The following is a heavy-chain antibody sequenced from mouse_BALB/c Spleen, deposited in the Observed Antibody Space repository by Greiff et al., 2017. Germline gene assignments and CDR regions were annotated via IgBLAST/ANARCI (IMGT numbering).Heavy chain of an antibody. Sequence: QVQLQQSAAELARPGASVKMSCKASGYTFTSYTMHWVKQRPGQGLEWIGYINPSSGYTEYNQKFKDKTTLTADKSSSTAYMQLSSLTSEDSAVYYCASMPTPVAYWGQGTLVTVSA. J-gene: IGHJ3*01. CDR3: ASMPTPVAY. CDR1: GYTFTSYT. D-gene: IGHD2-10*01. CDR2: INPSSGYT. V-gene: IGHV1-4*02.